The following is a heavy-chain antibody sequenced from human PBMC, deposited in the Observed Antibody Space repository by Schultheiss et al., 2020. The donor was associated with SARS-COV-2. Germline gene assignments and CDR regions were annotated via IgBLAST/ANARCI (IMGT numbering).Heavy chain of an antibody. Sequence: ASVKVSCKASGYTFTSYGISWVRQAPGQGLEWMGWISAYNGNTNYAQKLQGRVTMTTDTSTSTVYMELSSLRSEDTAVYYCARLMVYATDGMDVWGQGTTVTVSS. V-gene: IGHV1-18*01. CDR1: GYTFTSYG. D-gene: IGHD2-8*01. CDR2: ISAYNGNT. J-gene: IGHJ6*02. CDR3: ARLMVYATDGMDV.